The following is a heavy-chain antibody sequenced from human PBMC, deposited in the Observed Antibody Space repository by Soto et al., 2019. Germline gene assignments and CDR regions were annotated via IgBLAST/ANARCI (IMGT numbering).Heavy chain of an antibody. D-gene: IGHD6-13*01. CDR1: GFTFSSYA. V-gene: IGHV3-23*01. Sequence: GGSLRLSCAASGFTFSSYAMSWVRQAPGKGLEWVSAISGSGGSTYYADSVKGRFTISRDNSKNTLYLQMNSLRAEDTAVYYCAKDESPNSSSWPIPFDYWGQGTLVTVSS. J-gene: IGHJ4*02. CDR3: AKDESPNSSSWPIPFDY. CDR2: ISGSGGST.